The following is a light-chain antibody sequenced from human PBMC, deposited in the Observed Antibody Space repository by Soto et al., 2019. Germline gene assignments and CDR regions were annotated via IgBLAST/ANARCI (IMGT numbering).Light chain of an antibody. CDR1: QSLGGN. V-gene: IGKV3-15*01. J-gene: IGKJ1*01. CDR3: QQYSNWPPWT. Sequence: EIVITQSPATLAFSPGDTATLSFIASQSLGGNLAWYQQKTGQGPRLLIFRASSRATGVPARFSASGSGTEFTLTISGLQSEDFAIYYCQQYSNWPPWTFGPGTKVDIK. CDR2: RAS.